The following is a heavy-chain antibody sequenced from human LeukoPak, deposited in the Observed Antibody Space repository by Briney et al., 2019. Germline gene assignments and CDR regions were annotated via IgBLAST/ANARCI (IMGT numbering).Heavy chain of an antibody. D-gene: IGHD3-10*01. CDR3: ARGLYGSGSYYFDY. J-gene: IGHJ4*02. Sequence: GGSLRLPCAASGFTFSTYAMHWVRQAPGKGLEWVAVISYDGSNKYYADSVKGRFTISRDNSKNTLYLQMNSLRAEDTAVYYCARGLYGSGSYYFDYWGQGTLVIVSS. V-gene: IGHV3-30-3*01. CDR2: ISYDGSNK. CDR1: GFTFSTYA.